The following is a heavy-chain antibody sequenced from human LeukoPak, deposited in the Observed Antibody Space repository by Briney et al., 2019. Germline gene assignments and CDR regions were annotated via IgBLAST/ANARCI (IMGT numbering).Heavy chain of an antibody. CDR2: IKQDGSEK. CDR3: ARDRCLPQLNAFDF. Sequence: GGFLRLSCAASGFTFSSYWMSWVRQAPGKGLEWVANIKQDGSEKYYVDSVKGRFTISRDNAKNSLYLQMNSLRAEDTAVYSCARDRCLPQLNAFDFWGKGKKVPVSS. J-gene: IGHJ3*01. D-gene: IGHD5-24*01. CDR1: GFTFSSYW. V-gene: IGHV3-7*01.